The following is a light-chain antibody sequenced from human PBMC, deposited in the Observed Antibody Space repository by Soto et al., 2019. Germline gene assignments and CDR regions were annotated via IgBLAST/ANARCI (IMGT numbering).Light chain of an antibody. Sequence: APGQTARITCGGNNIGSKSVHWYQQKPGQAPVLVVYYDSDRPSGIPERFSVSKSGASASLAITGLQAEDEADYYCQSYDSEVNGLYVFGTGTKVTVL. J-gene: IGLJ1*01. V-gene: IGLV3-21*02. CDR3: QSYDSEVNGLYV. CDR1: NIGSKS. CDR2: YDS.